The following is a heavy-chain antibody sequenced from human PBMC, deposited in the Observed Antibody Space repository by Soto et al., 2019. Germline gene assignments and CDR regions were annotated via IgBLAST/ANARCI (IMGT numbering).Heavy chain of an antibody. D-gene: IGHD2-15*01. J-gene: IGHJ4*02. V-gene: IGHV1-18*01. CDR1: GYTFTSYG. CDR3: ARSRWDIVVVVAATANDN. Sequence: QVQLVQSGAEVKKPGASVKVSCKASGYTFTSYGISWVRQAPGQGLERMGWISAYNGNTRYAQKLQARVDMTTDTSTSKAYMELRSLRSDDTAAYYCARSRWDIVVVVAATANDNWGQGTLVTVSS. CDR2: ISAYNGNT.